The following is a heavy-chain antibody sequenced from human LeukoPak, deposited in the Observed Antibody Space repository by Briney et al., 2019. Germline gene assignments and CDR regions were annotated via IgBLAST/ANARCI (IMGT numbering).Heavy chain of an antibody. J-gene: IGHJ3*02. CDR1: GFSLTTAGMS. V-gene: IGHV2-70*17. Sequence: SGPAVVKPTRTLTLSCTLSGFSLTTAGMSVSWIRQPPGKALEWLARIDWDDDEFYSTSLKTRLSTSKDTSNNLVVLVMTNVDPVDTGTYYCARTPGTAISDRLHIWPQGTLVTVSS. CDR2: IDWDDDE. D-gene: IGHD3-16*02. CDR3: ARTPGTAISDRLHI.